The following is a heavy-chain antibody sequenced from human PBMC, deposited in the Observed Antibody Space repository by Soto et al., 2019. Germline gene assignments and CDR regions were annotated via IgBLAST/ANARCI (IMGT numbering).Heavy chain of an antibody. CDR3: ARGQDLAAVSPHLGYGMDV. V-gene: IGHV1-46*01. CDR1: GYTFTSYY. Sequence: ASVKVSCKASGYTFTSYYMHWVRQAPGQGLEWMGIINPSGGSTSYAQKFQGRVTMTRDTSTSTVYMELSSLRAEDTAVYYCARGQDLAAVSPHLGYGMDVWGQGTTVTVSS. D-gene: IGHD6-13*01. J-gene: IGHJ6*02. CDR2: INPSGGST.